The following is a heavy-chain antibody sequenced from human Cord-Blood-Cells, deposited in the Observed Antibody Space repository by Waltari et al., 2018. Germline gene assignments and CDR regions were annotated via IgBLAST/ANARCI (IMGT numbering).Heavy chain of an antibody. D-gene: IGHD3-3*01. J-gene: IGHJ4*02. CDR1: AFPLRRYG. CDR2: ISYDGSNK. V-gene: IGHV3-30*18. CDR3: AKDQATYYDFWSGYYDY. Sequence: QVQLVEAGGGVVPPGRALTLSCDAPAFPLRRYGELRCRKAPGQGLEWVAVISYDGSNKYYADSGKGRFTISRDNSKNTLYLQMNSLRAEDTAVYYCAKDQATYYDFWSGYYDYWGQGTLVTVSS.